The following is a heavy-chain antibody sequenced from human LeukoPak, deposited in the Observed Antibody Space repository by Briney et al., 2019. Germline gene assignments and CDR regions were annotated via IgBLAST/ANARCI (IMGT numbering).Heavy chain of an antibody. CDR3: ASSPEYQLLWNWFDP. CDR2: INPNSGGT. CDR1: GYTFTGYY. D-gene: IGHD2-2*01. V-gene: IGHV1-2*02. J-gene: IGHJ5*02. Sequence: GASVKVSCKASGYTFTGYYMHWVRQAPGQGLEWMGWINPNSGGTDYAQKFQGRVTMTRDTSISTAYMELSRLRSDDTAVYYCASSPEYQLLWNWFDPWGQGTLVTVSS.